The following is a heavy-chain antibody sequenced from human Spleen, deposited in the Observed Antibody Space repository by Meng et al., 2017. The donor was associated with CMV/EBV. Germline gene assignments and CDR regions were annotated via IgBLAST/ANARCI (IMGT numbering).Heavy chain of an antibody. V-gene: IGHV4-59*12. J-gene: IGHJ4*02. CDR3: ARDRMAIGHYFDS. D-gene: IGHD2-8*01. CDR1: GGSISSYY. Sequence: SETLSLTCTVSGGSISSYYWSWIRQPPGKGLEWIANIYYSGSTYYNPSLKSRVTISVDRSKNQLSLRLNSVTAADTAVYYCARDRMAIGHYFDSWGQGTLVTVSS. CDR2: IYYSGST.